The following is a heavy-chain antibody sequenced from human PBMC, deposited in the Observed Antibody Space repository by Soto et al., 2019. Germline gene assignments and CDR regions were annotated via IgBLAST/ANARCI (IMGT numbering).Heavy chain of an antibody. D-gene: IGHD2-2*01. J-gene: IGHJ1*01. CDR3: ARGVGGYCSSTSCSTEYFQH. V-gene: IGHV4-4*02. CDR2: IYHSGST. Sequence: QEQLQESGPGLVKPSGPLSLTCAVSSGSISSSNWWTWVRQPPGKGLEWIGEIYHSGSTNYNPSLKSRVTISVDKSKQQFSLQLRSVTAADTAVYYCARGVGGYCSSTSCSTEYFQHWGQGTLVSVSS. CDR1: SGSISSSNW.